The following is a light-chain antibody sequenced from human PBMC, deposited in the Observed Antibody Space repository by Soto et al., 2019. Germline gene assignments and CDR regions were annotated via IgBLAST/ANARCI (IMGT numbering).Light chain of an antibody. CDR2: GAS. J-gene: IGKJ1*01. V-gene: IGKV3-20*01. CDR3: QQYGDSPT. Sequence: EIVLTHSPCPLSLSQGERATSSPMPSQSVGSIYLAWYQQKPGQAPRLLMYGASSRATGIPDRFGGSGSGTDFTLTIIGLEPEDSAVYFCQQYGDSPTLGQGTKVDI. CDR1: QSVGSIY.